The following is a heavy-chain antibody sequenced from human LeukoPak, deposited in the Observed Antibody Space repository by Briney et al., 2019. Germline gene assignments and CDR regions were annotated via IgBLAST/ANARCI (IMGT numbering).Heavy chain of an antibody. CDR3: AKDQYDFWSGTYYYYGMDV. D-gene: IGHD3-3*01. V-gene: IGHV3-9*01. CDR2: ISWNSGSI. CDR1: GFTFDDYA. J-gene: IGHJ6*02. Sequence: GGSLRLSCAASGFTFDDYAMHWVRQAPGKGLEWVSGISWNSGSIGCADSVKGRFTISRDNAKNSLYLQMNSLRAEDTALYYCAKDQYDFWSGTYYYYGMDVWGQGTTVTVSS.